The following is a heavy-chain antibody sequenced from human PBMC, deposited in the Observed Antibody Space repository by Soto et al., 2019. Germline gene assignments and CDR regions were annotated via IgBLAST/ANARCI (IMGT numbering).Heavy chain of an antibody. CDR2: IVVGSGNT. D-gene: IGHD3-10*01. CDR1: GFTFTSSA. Sequence: QMQLVQSGPEVKKPGTSVKVSCKASGFTFTSSAVQWVRQARGQRLEWIGWIVVGSGNTNYAQKFQERVTVTRDMSTSTAYMELSSLRSEETALYYCAASGPWRSGRHLNWFDPWGQGTLVTVSS. V-gene: IGHV1-58*01. J-gene: IGHJ5*02. CDR3: AASGPWRSGRHLNWFDP.